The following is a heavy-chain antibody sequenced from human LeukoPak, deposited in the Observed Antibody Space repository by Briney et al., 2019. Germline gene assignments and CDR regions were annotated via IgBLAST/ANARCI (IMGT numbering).Heavy chain of an antibody. CDR1: GFTFSSYA. Sequence: GGSLRLSCAASGFTFSSYAMHWVRQAPGKGLEWVAVISYDRSNKYYADSVKGRFTISRDNSKNTLYLQMNSLRAEDTAVYYCARTNIAAGPIDYWGQGTLVTVSS. CDR3: ARTNIAAGPIDY. D-gene: IGHD6-13*01. V-gene: IGHV3-30*04. J-gene: IGHJ4*02. CDR2: ISYDRSNK.